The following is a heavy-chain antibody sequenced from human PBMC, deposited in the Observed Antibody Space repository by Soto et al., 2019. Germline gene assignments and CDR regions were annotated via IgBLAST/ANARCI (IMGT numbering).Heavy chain of an antibody. Sequence: SETLSLTCAVSGYSISSGYYWGWIRQPPGKGLEWIGSIYHSGSTYYNPSLKSRVTISVDTSKNQFSLKLSSVTAADTAVYYCAREYRKIGYCSSTSCPPGFDPWGQGTLITVSS. V-gene: IGHV4-38-2*02. D-gene: IGHD2-2*01. CDR2: IYHSGST. J-gene: IGHJ5*02. CDR3: AREYRKIGYCSSTSCPPGFDP. CDR1: GYSISSGYY.